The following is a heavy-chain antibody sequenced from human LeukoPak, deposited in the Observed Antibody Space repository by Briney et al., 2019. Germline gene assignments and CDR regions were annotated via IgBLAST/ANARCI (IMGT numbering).Heavy chain of an antibody. V-gene: IGHV3-48*01. Sequence: TGGSLRLSCAASGFTFSSYTMNWVRQAPGKGLEWISHISSGSSTIYYADSVKGRFTVSRDNAKNSLYLQMNSLRAEDTAVYYCARDHYGSQGYWGQGTLVTVSS. J-gene: IGHJ4*02. D-gene: IGHD3-10*01. CDR2: ISSGSSTI. CDR3: ARDHYGSQGY. CDR1: GFTFSSYT.